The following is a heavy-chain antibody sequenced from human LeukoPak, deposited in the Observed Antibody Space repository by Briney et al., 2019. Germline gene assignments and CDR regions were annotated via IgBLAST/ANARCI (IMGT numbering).Heavy chain of an antibody. J-gene: IGHJ4*02. D-gene: IGHD3-3*01. Sequence: ASVKVSCKASGYTFTGYYMHWVRQAAGQGLDGMGRIHPKSCGTNYAQMFQGRVTITRHTSTSTAYMEPSPLSSEATPVHSCASLGDFWSGYYSYWGQGTLVTVSS. CDR2: IHPKSCGT. CDR1: GYTFTGYY. V-gene: IGHV1-2*06. CDR3: ASLGDFWSGYYSY.